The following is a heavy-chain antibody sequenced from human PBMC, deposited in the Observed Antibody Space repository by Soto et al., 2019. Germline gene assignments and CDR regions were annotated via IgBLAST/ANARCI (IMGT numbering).Heavy chain of an antibody. V-gene: IGHV3-21*01. CDR1: GFTFSSYS. D-gene: IGHD3-10*01. J-gene: IGHJ4*02. CDR3: VRDDLSPVVRGVPHSY. Sequence: GGSLRLSCAASGFTFSSYSMNWVRQAPGKGLEWVSSISSSSSYIYYADSVKGRFTISRDNAKNSLYLQMNSLRAEDTAVYYCVRDDLSPVVRGVPHSYWGQGTLVTVSS. CDR2: ISSSSSYI.